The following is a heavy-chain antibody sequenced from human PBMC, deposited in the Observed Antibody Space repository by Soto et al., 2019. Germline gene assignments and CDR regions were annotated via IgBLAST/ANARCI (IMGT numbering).Heavy chain of an antibody. J-gene: IGHJ4*02. Sequence: SQTLSLTCAISGDSVSSNSATWNWIRQSPSRGLEWLGRTFSRPKWFNDYAESVKSRINITPDTSKNQFSLQLKSATPEDTAVYYCVRGILNYYDYWGQGTPVTVSS. CDR2: TFSRPKWFN. CDR3: VRGILNYYDY. D-gene: IGHD2-8*02. CDR1: GDSVSSNSAT. V-gene: IGHV6-1*01.